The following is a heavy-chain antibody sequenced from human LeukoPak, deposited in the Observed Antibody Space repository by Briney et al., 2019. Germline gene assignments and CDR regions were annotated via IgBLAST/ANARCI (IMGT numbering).Heavy chain of an antibody. D-gene: IGHD4-17*01. CDR3: ARVDYGDYVGNLDY. Sequence: SETLSLTCTVSGGSISSYYWSWIRRPPGKGLEWIGYIYYSGSTNYNPSLKSRVTISVDTSKNQFSLKLSSVTAADTAVYYCARVDYGDYVGNLDYWGQGTLVTVSS. CDR2: IYYSGST. V-gene: IGHV4-59*01. CDR1: GGSISSYY. J-gene: IGHJ4*02.